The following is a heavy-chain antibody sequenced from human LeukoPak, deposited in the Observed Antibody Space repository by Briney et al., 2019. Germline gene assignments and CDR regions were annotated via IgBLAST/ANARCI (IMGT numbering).Heavy chain of an antibody. CDR1: GGSFSGSY. D-gene: IGHD3-16*01. Sequence: SETLSLTCAVHGGSFSGSYWNWIRQPPGKGLEWIGEINHSGITNYNPSLKSRVTISVDKSENQFSLKLSSVTAADTAVYYFARDGGVGGWYFDLWGRGTLVTVSS. J-gene: IGHJ2*01. V-gene: IGHV4-34*01. CDR3: ARDGGVGGWYFDL. CDR2: INHSGIT.